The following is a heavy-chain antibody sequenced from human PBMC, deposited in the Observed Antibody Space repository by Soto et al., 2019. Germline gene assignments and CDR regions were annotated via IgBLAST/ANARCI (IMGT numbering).Heavy chain of an antibody. D-gene: IGHD3-22*01. CDR1: GYSFANYW. V-gene: IGHV5-51*01. Sequence: GESLKISCSGSGYSFANYWIGWVRQMPGKGLEWMGIIYPSDSDTRYSPSFQGQVAISADKSISTAFLQWSSLKASDTAMYFCARGDTSDYSTATPADYWGQGTLVTVSS. J-gene: IGHJ4*02. CDR3: ARGDTSDYSTATPADY. CDR2: IYPSDSDT.